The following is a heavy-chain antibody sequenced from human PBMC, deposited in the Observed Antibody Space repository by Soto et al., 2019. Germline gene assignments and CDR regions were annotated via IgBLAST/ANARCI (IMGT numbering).Heavy chain of an antibody. V-gene: IGHV1-18*01. CDR3: ARDRQPITISSYGMDV. CDR1: GYTFTSYG. D-gene: IGHD3-3*01. J-gene: IGHJ6*02. CDR2: ISAYNGNT. Sequence: QVQLVQSGAEVKKPGASVKVSCKASGYTFTSYGISWVRQATGQGLEGMGWISAYNGNTNYAQKLQGRVTMTTDTSTSTAYMELRSLRSDDTAVYYCARDRQPITISSYGMDVWGQGTTVTVSS.